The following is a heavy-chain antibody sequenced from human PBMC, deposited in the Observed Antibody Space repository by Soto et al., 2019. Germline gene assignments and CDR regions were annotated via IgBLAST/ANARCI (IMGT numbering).Heavy chain of an antibody. J-gene: IGHJ4*02. CDR1: GFTFSSYA. CDR2: ISGSGGRT. Sequence: GGSLRLSCAASGFTFSSYAMSWVRQAPGKGLEWVSAISGSGGRTYYVDSVKGRFAISRDNAQNTLYLQMNSLRAEDTAVYYCARDPYYGAIDYWGLGTLVTVSS. D-gene: IGHD3-10*01. V-gene: IGHV3-23*01. CDR3: ARDPYYGAIDY.